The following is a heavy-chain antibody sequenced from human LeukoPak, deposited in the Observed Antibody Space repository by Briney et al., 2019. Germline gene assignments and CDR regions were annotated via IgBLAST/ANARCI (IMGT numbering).Heavy chain of an antibody. J-gene: IGHJ4*02. CDR1: GFTFSSYS. CDR3: ARDSPLWFGELLSFDY. Sequence: SGGSLRLSCAASGFTFSSYSMNWVRQAPGKGLEWVSSISSSSSYIYYADSVKGRFTISRDNAKNSLYLQMNSLRAEDTAVYYCARDSPLWFGELLSFDYWGQGTQVTVSS. CDR2: ISSSSSYI. V-gene: IGHV3-21*01. D-gene: IGHD3-10*01.